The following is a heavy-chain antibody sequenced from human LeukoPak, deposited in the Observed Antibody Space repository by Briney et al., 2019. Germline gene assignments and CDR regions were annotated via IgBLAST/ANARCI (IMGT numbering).Heavy chain of an antibody. CDR1: GFTFSSYA. CDR3: ARSSNYYGSGSYLPSY. Sequence: GGSLRLSCAAPGFTFSSYAMHWVRQAPGKGLEWVAVISYDGSNKYYADSVKGRFTISRDNSKNTLYLQMNSLRAEDTAVYYCARSSNYYGSGSYLPSYWGQGTLVTVSS. V-gene: IGHV3-30*04. D-gene: IGHD3-10*01. CDR2: ISYDGSNK. J-gene: IGHJ4*02.